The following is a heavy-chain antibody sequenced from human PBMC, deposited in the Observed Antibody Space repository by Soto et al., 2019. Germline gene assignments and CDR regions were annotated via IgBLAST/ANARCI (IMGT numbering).Heavy chain of an antibody. CDR3: ARAGAMAAEYGMDV. V-gene: IGHV3-33*01. Sequence: QVQLVESGGGVVQPGRSLRLSCAASGFTFSNYGMHWVRQAPGKGLEWVTIIWYDGSNKYYADSVKGRFTISRDNSKNTLYLQMNSLRAEDTAVYYCARAGAMAAEYGMDVWGQGTTVTVSS. J-gene: IGHJ6*02. CDR2: IWYDGSNK. CDR1: GFTFSNYG. D-gene: IGHD6-13*01.